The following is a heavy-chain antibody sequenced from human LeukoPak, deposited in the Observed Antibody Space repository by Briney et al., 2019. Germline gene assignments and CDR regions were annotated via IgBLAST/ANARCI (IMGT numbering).Heavy chain of an antibody. J-gene: IGHJ1*01. CDR1: GSTFSSYA. V-gene: IGHV3-23*01. CDR2: ISGSGGST. Sequence: PGGSLRLSCAASGSTFSSYAMSWVRQAPGTGLEWVSSISGSGGSTYYADSVKGRFTISRDNSKNTLYLQMNSLRAEDTAVYYCAKDLPNPGTSRHFQYWGQGTLVTVSS. D-gene: IGHD2-8*01. CDR3: AKDLPNPGTSRHFQY.